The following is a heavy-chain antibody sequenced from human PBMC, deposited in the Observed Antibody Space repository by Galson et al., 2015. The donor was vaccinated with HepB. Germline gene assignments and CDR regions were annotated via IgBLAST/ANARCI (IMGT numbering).Heavy chain of an antibody. CDR2: INGDGTNT. CDR3: ARVRGRYQYDAFDI. D-gene: IGHD2-2*01. CDR1: GFTFVNYW. Sequence: GSLRLSCAASGFTFVNYWIHWVRQAPGKGPVWVSRINGDGTNTTYADSVKGRFTISRDNAKNTLYLQMNSLRAEDTAVYYCARVRGRYQYDAFDIWGQGTMVSVSS. V-gene: IGHV3-74*01. J-gene: IGHJ3*02.